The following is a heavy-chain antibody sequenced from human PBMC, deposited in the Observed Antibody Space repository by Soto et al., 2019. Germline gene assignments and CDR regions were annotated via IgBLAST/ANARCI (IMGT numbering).Heavy chain of an antibody. CDR3: ASPVGYCSSTSCSDAFDI. CDR2: MNPNSGNT. J-gene: IGHJ3*02. D-gene: IGHD2-2*01. Sequence: QVQLVQSGAEVKKPGASVKVSCKASGYTFTSYDINWVRQATGQGVEWMGWMNPNSGNTGYAQKFQGRVTMTRNTSISTAYMELSSLRSEDTAVYYCASPVGYCSSTSCSDAFDIWGQGTMVTVSS. CDR1: GYTFTSYD. V-gene: IGHV1-8*01.